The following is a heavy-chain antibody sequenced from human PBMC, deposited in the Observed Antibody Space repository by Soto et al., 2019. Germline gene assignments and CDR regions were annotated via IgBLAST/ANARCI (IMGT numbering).Heavy chain of an antibody. CDR2: ISSGERT. J-gene: IGHJ4*02. V-gene: IGHV3-23*01. CDR3: AKYQPMTQPRPYFDY. Sequence: PGGSLRLSCAASGFTFSTYAMNWVRQAPGKGPEWVSGISSGERTYYADSVKGRFIISRDNSRNTLYLQMNSLRAQDTAIYYCAKYQPMTQPRPYFDYWGQGTLVTVSS. CDR1: GFTFSTYA. D-gene: IGHD3-22*01.